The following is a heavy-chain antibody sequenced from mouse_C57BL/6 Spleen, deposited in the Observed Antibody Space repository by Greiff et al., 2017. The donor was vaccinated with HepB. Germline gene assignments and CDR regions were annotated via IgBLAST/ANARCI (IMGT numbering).Heavy chain of an antibody. Sequence: EVKLVESGGGLVKPGGSLKLSCAASGFTFSSYTMSWVRQTPEKRLEWVATISGGGGNTYYPDSVKGRFTISRDNAKNTLYLQMSSLKSEDTALYYCAREGIYDGYDEYFEVWGTGTTVTVSS. V-gene: IGHV5-9*01. CDR2: ISGGGGNT. D-gene: IGHD2-3*01. J-gene: IGHJ1*03. CDR3: AREGIYDGYDEYFEV. CDR1: GFTFSSYT.